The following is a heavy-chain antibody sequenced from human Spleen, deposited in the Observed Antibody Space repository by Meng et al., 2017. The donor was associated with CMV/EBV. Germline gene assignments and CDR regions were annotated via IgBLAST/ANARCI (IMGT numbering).Heavy chain of an antibody. CDR1: GGSLSSGDYY. J-gene: IGHJ6*02. V-gene: IGHV4-39*07. CDR2: IYYRGST. CDR3: ARGGLVLWFGELLYRLGYYYGMDV. Sequence: SETLSLTCTVSGGSLSSGDYYWSWIRQPPGKGLEWIGLIYYRGSTYYNPSLKSRVSISVDTSKNQFSLKLSSVTAAGTAVYYCARGGLVLWFGELLYRLGYYYGMDVWGQGTTVTVSS. D-gene: IGHD3-10*01.